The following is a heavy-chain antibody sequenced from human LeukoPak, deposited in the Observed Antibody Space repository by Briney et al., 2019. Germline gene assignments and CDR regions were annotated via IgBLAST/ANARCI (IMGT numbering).Heavy chain of an antibody. D-gene: IGHD3-22*01. CDR1: GGSISSYY. CDR3: ASYYYDSSGYSYDY. Sequence: SETLSLTCTVSGGSISSYYWSWIRQPPGKGLEWIGYIYYSGSTNYNPSLKSRVTISVDTSKNQFSLKLSSVTAADTAVYYCASYYYDSSGYSYDYWGQGTLVTVSS. J-gene: IGHJ4*02. CDR2: IYYSGST. V-gene: IGHV4-59*08.